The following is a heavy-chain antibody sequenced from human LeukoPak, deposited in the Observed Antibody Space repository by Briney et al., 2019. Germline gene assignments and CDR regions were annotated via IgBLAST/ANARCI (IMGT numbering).Heavy chain of an antibody. V-gene: IGHV3-23*01. CDR3: ANPPPRYCSSTSCFPYYYYYMDV. Sequence: GGSLRLSCAASGFTFSSYAMSWVRQAPGKGLEWLSAISGSGGSTYYADSVKGRFTISRDNSKNTLYLQMNSLRAEDTAVYYCANPPPRYCSSTSCFPYYYYYMDVWGKGTTVTVSS. D-gene: IGHD2-2*01. J-gene: IGHJ6*03. CDR2: ISGSGGST. CDR1: GFTFSSYA.